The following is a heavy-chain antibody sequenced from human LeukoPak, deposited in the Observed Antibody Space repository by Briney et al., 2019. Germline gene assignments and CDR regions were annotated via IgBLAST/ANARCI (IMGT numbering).Heavy chain of an antibody. CDR3: ARGSVAARPTS. CDR2: ISAYNGNT. D-gene: IGHD6-6*01. Sequence: ASVKVSCKASGYTFTSYGISWVRQAPGQGLEWMGWISAYNGNTNYAQKFQGRVTITADESTSTAYMELSSLRSEDTAVYYCARGSVAARPTSWGQGTLVTVSS. CDR1: GYTFTSYG. V-gene: IGHV1-18*01. J-gene: IGHJ4*02.